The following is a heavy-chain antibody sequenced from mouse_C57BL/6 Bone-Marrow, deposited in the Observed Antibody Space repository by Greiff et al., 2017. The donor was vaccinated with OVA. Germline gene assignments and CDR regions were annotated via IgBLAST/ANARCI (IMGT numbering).Heavy chain of an antibody. CDR3: ALYDYAWFAY. D-gene: IGHD2-4*01. Sequence: VQLQQSGAELVKPGASVKLSCKASGYTFTSYWMHWVKQRPGQGLEWIGMIHPNSGSTNYNEKFKSKATLTVDKSSSTAYMQLRSLTSEDSAVXFCALYDYAWFAYWGQGALVPVSA. J-gene: IGHJ3*01. CDR1: GYTFTSYW. V-gene: IGHV1-64*01. CDR2: IHPNSGST.